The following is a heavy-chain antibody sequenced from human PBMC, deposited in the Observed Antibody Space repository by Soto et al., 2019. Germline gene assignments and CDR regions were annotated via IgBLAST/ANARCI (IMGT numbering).Heavy chain of an antibody. V-gene: IGHV2-5*02. J-gene: IGHJ4*02. D-gene: IGHD3-3*01. CDR3: AHRVLRTVFGLVTTTAIYFDF. CDR1: GFSLTTSGVG. Sequence: QITLNESGPTVVRPTETLTLTCRFSGFSLTTSGVGVGWVRQSPGKAPGWLALIYWDDDKRYSESLKSRLTINKDTSKNQVVLTVANLDPTDTATYYCAHRVLRTVFGLVTTTAIYFDFWGQGTPVAVSS. CDR2: IYWDDDK.